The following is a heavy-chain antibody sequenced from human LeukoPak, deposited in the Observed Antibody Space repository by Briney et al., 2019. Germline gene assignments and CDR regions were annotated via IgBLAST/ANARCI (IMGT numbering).Heavy chain of an antibody. Sequence: GGSLRPSCTASGFTFSRYWMFWVRQTPGKGPVWVSRMNSDGTIINYADSVKGRFTISRDNTKSTLYLQMNSLRPEDTAVYYCGTLGVMWEVDYRGQGALVTVSS. V-gene: IGHV3-74*01. J-gene: IGHJ4*02. CDR3: GTLGVMWEVDY. CDR1: GFTFSRYW. CDR2: MNSDGTII. D-gene: IGHD1-26*01.